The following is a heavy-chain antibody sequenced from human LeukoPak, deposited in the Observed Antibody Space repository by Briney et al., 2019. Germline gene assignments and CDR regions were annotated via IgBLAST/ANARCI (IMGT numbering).Heavy chain of an antibody. CDR3: ARVVPAATGQGNWFDP. Sequence: PGGSLRLSCAASGFTFSDYYMSWIRRAPGKGLEWVSDISSSGSTIYYADSVKGRFTISRDNAKNSLYLQMNSLKAEDTAVYYCARVVPAATGQGNWFDPWGQGTLVTVSS. D-gene: IGHD2-2*01. J-gene: IGHJ5*02. CDR2: ISSSGSTI. CDR1: GFTFSDYY. V-gene: IGHV3-11*04.